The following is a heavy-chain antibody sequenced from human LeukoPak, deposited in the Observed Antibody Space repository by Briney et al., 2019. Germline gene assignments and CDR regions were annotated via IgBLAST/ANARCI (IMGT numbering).Heavy chain of an antibody. V-gene: IGHV3-21*04. CDR1: GFTFSSYS. CDR2: ISSSSSYI. Sequence: GGSLRLSCAASGFTFSSYSMNWVRQAPGKELEWVSSISSSSSYIYYADSVKGRFTISRDNAKNSLYLQMNSLRAEDTAVYYCARDNGDFWSGFIGFDPWGQGTLVTVSS. D-gene: IGHD3-3*01. CDR3: ARDNGDFWSGFIGFDP. J-gene: IGHJ5*02.